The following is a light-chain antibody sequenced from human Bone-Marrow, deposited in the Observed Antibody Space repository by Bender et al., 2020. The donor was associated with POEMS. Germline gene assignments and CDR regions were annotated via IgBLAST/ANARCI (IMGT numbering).Light chain of an antibody. Sequence: QSALTQPASVSGSPGQSITISCTGTSSDVGDYNFVSWYQQHPGKAPKLMIYDVNNRPSCVSTRFSGSKSGNTASLTITGLQAEDEGDYYCQSYDNSLGGWVFGGGTKLTVL. V-gene: IGLV2-14*03. CDR2: DVN. CDR3: QSYDNSLGGWV. CDR1: SSDVGDYNF. J-gene: IGLJ3*02.